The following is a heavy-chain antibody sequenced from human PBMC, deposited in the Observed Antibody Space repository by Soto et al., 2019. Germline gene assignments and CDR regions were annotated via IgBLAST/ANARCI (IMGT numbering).Heavy chain of an antibody. CDR2: MSGSGGST. CDR1: GFTFSSYA. V-gene: IGHV3-23*01. D-gene: IGHD2-15*01. Sequence: EVQLLESGGGLVQPGGSLRLSCAAAGFTFSSYAMSWVRQAPGKGLEWVSAMSGSGGSTYYADSVNGRFTISRDNSKKTLDLQMNSLRAEYTAVYYSAKGTPGGSYSSPDFDYWGQGTLVTVSS. CDR3: AKGTPGGSYSSPDFDY. J-gene: IGHJ4*02.